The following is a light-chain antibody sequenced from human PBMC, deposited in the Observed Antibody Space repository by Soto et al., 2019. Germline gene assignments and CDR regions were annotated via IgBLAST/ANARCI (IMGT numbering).Light chain of an antibody. J-gene: IGKJ4*01. CDR2: DTS. CDR3: QHYVTWPLT. V-gene: IGKV3-15*01. CDR1: QSVSSY. Sequence: EIVLTQSPGTLSLSPGERATLSCRASQSVSSYLAWYQQKPGQAPRLLIYDTSIRATGVPARFSGSRSGAEFTLTISSLQSEDFAVYYCQHYVTWPLTFGGGTKVDIK.